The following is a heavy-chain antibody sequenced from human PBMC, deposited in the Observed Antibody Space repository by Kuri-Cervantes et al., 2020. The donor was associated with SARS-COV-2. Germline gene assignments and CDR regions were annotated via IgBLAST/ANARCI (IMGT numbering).Heavy chain of an antibody. CDR2: IIPIFGTA. CDR1: GGTFSSYA. J-gene: IGHJ5*02. CDR3: ARDGAARPSYNWFDP. D-gene: IGHD6-6*01. V-gene: IGHV1-69*13. Sequence: SVKVSCKASGGTFSSYAISWVRQAPGQGLEWMGRIIPIFGTANYAQKFQGRVTITADESTSTAYMELSSLRSEDTAVYYCARDGAARPSYNWFDPWGQGTLVTVSS.